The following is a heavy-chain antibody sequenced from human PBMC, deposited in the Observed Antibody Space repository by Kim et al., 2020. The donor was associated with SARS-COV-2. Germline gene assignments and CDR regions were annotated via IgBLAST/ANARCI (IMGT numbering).Heavy chain of an antibody. CDR3: ARHAVTTNYWYFDL. D-gene: IGHD4-17*01. V-gene: IGHV4-59*08. J-gene: IGHJ2*01. Sequence: NPSLTGRVTISVDTSKNQFALNLCSVTAADTAVYYCARHAVTTNYWYFDLWGRGTLVTVSS.